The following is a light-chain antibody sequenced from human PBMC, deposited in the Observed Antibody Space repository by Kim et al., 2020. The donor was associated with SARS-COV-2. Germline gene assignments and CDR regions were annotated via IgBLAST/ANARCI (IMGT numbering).Light chain of an antibody. CDR3: QQYGDSSWT. CDR2: GAS. V-gene: IGKV3-20*01. J-gene: IGKJ1*01. CDR1: QSTY. Sequence: EIVLTQSPGTLSLSPGERATLSCRSSQSTYLAWYQQKPGQAPRLLIYGASNRAIGIPDRFSASGSGTDFTLTIDRLEPEDFAVYYCQQYGDSSWTFGQGTKVDIK.